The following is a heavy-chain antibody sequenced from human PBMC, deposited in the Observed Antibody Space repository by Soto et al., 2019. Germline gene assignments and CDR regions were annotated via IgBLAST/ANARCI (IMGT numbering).Heavy chain of an antibody. Sequence: LRLSCAASGFIFSTYAMNWVRQAPGKGLEWVSAISSSGDSAYYAESVRGRFTISRDNSINTLYLHMRSLRPEDTAVYYCAHPRGYGVFDAVDIWGQGTMVTVSS. CDR3: AHPRGYGVFDAVDI. CDR1: GFIFSTYA. D-gene: IGHD4-17*01. V-gene: IGHV3-23*01. CDR2: ISSSGDSA. J-gene: IGHJ3*02.